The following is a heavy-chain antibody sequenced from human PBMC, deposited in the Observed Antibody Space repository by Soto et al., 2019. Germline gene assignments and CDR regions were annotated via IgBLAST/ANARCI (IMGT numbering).Heavy chain of an antibody. D-gene: IGHD1-26*01. CDR3: ASDRSLVVAIMCPYCSCDGMDV. CDR2: IIPIFGTA. J-gene: IGHJ6*01. Sequence: SSVKVSCKSSGGTFSRHSINWVRKAPGQGFEWMGGIIPIFGTANYAQKSQGSVTITADVSTSRAYMELSSLRSEDTAVYYYASDRSLVVAIMCPYCSCDGMDVWG. CDR1: GGTFSRHS. V-gene: IGHV1-69*01.